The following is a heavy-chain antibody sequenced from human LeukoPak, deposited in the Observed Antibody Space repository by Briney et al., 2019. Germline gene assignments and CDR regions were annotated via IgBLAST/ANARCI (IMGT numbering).Heavy chain of an antibody. J-gene: IGHJ4*02. CDR2: ISYDGSNK. CDR3: ARDQSITMVRPDY. V-gene: IGHV3-30-3*01. CDR1: GFTFSSYA. Sequence: GSLRLSCAASGFTFSSYAMHWVRQAPGKGLEWVAVISYDGSNKYCADSVKGRFTISRDNSKNTLYLQVNSLRAEDTAVYYCARDQSITMVRPDYWGQGTLVTVSS. D-gene: IGHD3-10*01.